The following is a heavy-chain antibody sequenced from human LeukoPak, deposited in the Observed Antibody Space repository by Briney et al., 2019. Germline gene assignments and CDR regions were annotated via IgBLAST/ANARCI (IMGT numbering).Heavy chain of an antibody. J-gene: IGHJ4*02. CDR1: GFTFSSYA. CDR3: AKDGSGSYYVWYFDY. Sequence: SGGSPRLSCAASGFTFSSYAMSWVRQAPGKGLEWVSAISGSGGSTYYADSVKGRFTISRDNSKNTLYLQMNSLRAEDTAVYYCAKDGSGSYYVWYFDYWGQGTLVTVSS. D-gene: IGHD1-26*01. V-gene: IGHV3-23*01. CDR2: ISGSGGST.